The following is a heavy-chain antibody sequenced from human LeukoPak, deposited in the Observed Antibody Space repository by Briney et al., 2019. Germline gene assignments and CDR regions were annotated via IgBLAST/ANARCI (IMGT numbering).Heavy chain of an antibody. J-gene: IGHJ3*02. V-gene: IGHV3-11*01. CDR1: GFTFSDYY. CDR3: ASRVVTAIRDAFDI. Sequence: PGGSLRLSCAASGFTFSDYYMTWIRQAPGKGLEWVSYISSSGSTIYYADSVKGRFTIARHNAKNSLYLQMNSLRAEDTAVYYCASRVVTAIRDAFDIWGQGTMVTVSS. D-gene: IGHD2-21*02. CDR2: ISSSGSTI.